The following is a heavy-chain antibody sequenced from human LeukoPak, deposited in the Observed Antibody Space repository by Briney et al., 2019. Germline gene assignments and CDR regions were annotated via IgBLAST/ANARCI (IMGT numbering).Heavy chain of an antibody. D-gene: IGHD3-22*01. CDR1: GFTFSSYG. V-gene: IGHV3-30*03. Sequence: GGSLRLSCAASGFTFSSYGMHWVRQAPGKGLEWVAVISYDGSNKYYADSVKGRFTISRDNSKNTLYLQMNSLRAEDTAVYYCAGERSYDGSGLLDYWGQGTLVTVSS. CDR3: AGERSYDGSGLLDY. CDR2: ISYDGSNK. J-gene: IGHJ4*02.